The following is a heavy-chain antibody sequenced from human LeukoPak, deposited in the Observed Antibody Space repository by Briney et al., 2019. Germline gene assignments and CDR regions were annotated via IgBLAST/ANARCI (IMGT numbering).Heavy chain of an antibody. CDR1: GGSISSYY. D-gene: IGHD3-10*01. V-gene: IGHV4-39*01. CDR2: IYYSGST. CDR3: ATLWFGVYYYMDV. J-gene: IGHJ6*03. Sequence: PSETLSLTCTVSGGSISSYYWSWIRQPPGKGLEWIGSIYYSGSTYYNPSLKSRVTISVDTSKNQFSLKLSSVTAADTAVYYCATLWFGVYYYMDVWGKGTTVTVSS.